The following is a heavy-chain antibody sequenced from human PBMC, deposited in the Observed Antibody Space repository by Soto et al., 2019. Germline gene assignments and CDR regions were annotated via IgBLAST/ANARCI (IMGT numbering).Heavy chain of an antibody. Sequence: ASVKVSCKASGYTFTTYDVTWVRQAPGQGLDWMGWISAYNGDTKYAQKLQGRVTMTTDTSTSTAYMELRNLRSDDTAIYYCAREDTYYYGSGSPYNWFDPWGQGTLVTVSS. V-gene: IGHV1-18*01. D-gene: IGHD3-10*01. J-gene: IGHJ5*02. CDR1: GYTFTTYD. CDR2: ISAYNGDT. CDR3: AREDTYYYGSGSPYNWFDP.